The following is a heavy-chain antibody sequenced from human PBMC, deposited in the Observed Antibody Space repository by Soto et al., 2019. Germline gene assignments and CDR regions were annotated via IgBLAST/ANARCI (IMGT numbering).Heavy chain of an antibody. Sequence: EVQLVESGGGLVQPGGSLRLSCAASGFSFSDYYINWVRQAPGKGLEWVGRTRNKASSYTTDYAAFVKGRSTISRDDSKNLIYLQMNSLKTEDTAVYYCAREGSSSGPDYEYWGQGTRVTVSS. V-gene: IGHV3-72*01. CDR1: GFSFSDYY. CDR3: AREGSSSGPDYEY. CDR2: TRNKASSYTT. D-gene: IGHD3-22*01. J-gene: IGHJ4*02.